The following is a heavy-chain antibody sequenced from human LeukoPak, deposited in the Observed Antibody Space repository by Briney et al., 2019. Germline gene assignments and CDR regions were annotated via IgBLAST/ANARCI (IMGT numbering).Heavy chain of an antibody. CDR3: AKDPLTTVTTRYFRH. D-gene: IGHD4-17*01. J-gene: IGHJ1*01. Sequence: PGGSLRLSCAASGFTFSSYAMSWVRQAPGKGLEWVSVISGSGGSTYYADSVKGRFTISRDNSKSTLYLQMNSLRAEDTAVYYCAKDPLTTVTTRYFRHWGQGTLVTVSS. V-gene: IGHV3-23*01. CDR1: GFTFSSYA. CDR2: ISGSGGST.